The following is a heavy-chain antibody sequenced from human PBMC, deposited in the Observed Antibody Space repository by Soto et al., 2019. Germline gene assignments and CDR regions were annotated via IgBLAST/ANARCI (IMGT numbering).Heavy chain of an antibody. CDR2: ISYDGSNK. CDR1: GFTFSSYA. D-gene: IGHD3-10*01. V-gene: IGHV3-30-3*01. CDR3: ARGSGSYYEYYYYGMDV. J-gene: IGHJ6*02. Sequence: GGSLRLSCAASGFTFSSYAMHWVRQAPGKGLEWVAVISYDGSNKYYTDSVKGRFTISRDNSKNTLYLQMNSLRAEDTAVYYCARGSGSYYEYYYYGMDVWGQGTTVTLSS.